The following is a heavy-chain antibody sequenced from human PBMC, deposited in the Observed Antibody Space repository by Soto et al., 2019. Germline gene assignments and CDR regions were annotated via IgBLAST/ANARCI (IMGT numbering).Heavy chain of an antibody. V-gene: IGHV5-10-1*01. CDR1: GYSFTSYW. CDR2: IDPSDSYT. Sequence: RGESLKISCKGSGYSFTSYWISWMRQMPGKGLEWMGRIDPSDSYTNYSPSFQGHVTISADKSISTAYLQWSSLKASDTAMYYCARFRGYDILTGYYLPYYYYGMDVWGQGTTVTVSS. D-gene: IGHD3-9*01. J-gene: IGHJ6*02. CDR3: ARFRGYDILTGYYLPYYYYGMDV.